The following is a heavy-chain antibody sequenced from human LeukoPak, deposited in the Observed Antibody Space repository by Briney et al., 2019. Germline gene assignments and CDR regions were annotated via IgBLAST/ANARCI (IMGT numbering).Heavy chain of an antibody. CDR1: GFTFSNYA. V-gene: IGHV3-23*01. Sequence: GGSLRLSCAASGFTFSNYAMSWVRQAPGKGLEWVSAISGSGGSGGSTYYADSVKGRFTISRDNSKNTLYLQMNSLRAEDTAVYYCAKDHIWDTAMVLDYWGQGTLVTVSS. J-gene: IGHJ4*02. D-gene: IGHD5-18*01. CDR2: ISGSGGSGGST. CDR3: AKDHIWDTAMVLDY.